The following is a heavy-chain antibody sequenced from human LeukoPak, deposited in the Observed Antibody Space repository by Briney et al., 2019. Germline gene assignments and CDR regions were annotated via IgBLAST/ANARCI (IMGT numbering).Heavy chain of an antibody. V-gene: IGHV1-8*01. CDR2: MNPNSGNT. CDR1: GYTFTSYD. CDR3: ARVGYYYYYMDV. J-gene: IGHJ6*03. Sequence: ASVKVSCKASGYTFTSYDINWVRQATGQGLEWMGCMNPNSGNTGYAQKFQGRVTMTRNTSISTAYMELSSLRSEDTAVYYCARVGYYYYYMDVWGKGTTVTVSS.